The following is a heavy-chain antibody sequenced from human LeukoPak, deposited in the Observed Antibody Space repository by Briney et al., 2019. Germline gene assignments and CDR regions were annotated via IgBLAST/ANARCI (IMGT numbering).Heavy chain of an antibody. Sequence: PSETLSLTCTVSGGSISSDYWSWIRQPPGKGLEWIGYIYYLGATNYNPSLESRVAISTDTSKPQFSLKVTSVTAADTAVYYCAKEGSSGLFDSWGQGILVTVSS. V-gene: IGHV4-59*01. D-gene: IGHD3-22*01. J-gene: IGHJ4*02. CDR2: IYYLGAT. CDR1: GGSISSDY. CDR3: AKEGSSGLFDS.